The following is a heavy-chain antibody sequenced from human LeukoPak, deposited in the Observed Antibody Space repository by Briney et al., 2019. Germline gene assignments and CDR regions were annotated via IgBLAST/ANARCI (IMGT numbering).Heavy chain of an antibody. D-gene: IGHD2-2*01. V-gene: IGHV1-18*01. J-gene: IGHJ5*02. CDR3: AREGAYCSSTSCHIQNWFDP. CDR1: GYTFTSYA. CDR2: ISAYNGDT. Sequence: GASVKVSCKASGYTFTSYAFRWVRQGPGQGLEWMGWISAYNGDTNYAQKFQGRVTMTTDTSTTTAYMELRSLRSDDTAVYYCAREGAYCSSTSCHIQNWFDPWGQGTLVTVSS.